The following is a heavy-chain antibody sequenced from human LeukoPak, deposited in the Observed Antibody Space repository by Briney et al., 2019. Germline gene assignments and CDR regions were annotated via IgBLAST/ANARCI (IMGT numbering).Heavy chain of an antibody. Sequence: GGSLRLSCAASGFSLSSYWMSWVRQAPGKGLEWVANIKYDGSGKYYVDSVKGRFTISRDDAKNSLYLEMNSLRAEDTAVYYCARDLFSGSYQEDFWGQGTLVTVSS. D-gene: IGHD1-26*01. CDR1: GFSLSSYW. CDR3: ARDLFSGSYQEDF. V-gene: IGHV3-7*01. CDR2: IKYDGSGK. J-gene: IGHJ4*02.